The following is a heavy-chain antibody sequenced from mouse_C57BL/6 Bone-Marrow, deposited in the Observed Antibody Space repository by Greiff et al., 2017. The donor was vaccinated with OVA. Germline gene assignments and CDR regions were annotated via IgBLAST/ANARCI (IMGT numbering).Heavy chain of an antibody. CDR2: ISSGGSYT. V-gene: IGHV5-6*02. CDR1: GFSFSSYG. Sequence: EVKLVESGGDLVKPGGSLKLSCAASGFSFSSYGMSWVRQPPDKRLEWVATISSGGSYTYYPDSVKGRFTISRDNANNTQYLQKSSLKSEYTAMYYCARHLVHPFSYCGQGTLVTVSA. CDR3: ARHLVHPFSY. J-gene: IGHJ3*01. D-gene: IGHD1-1*02.